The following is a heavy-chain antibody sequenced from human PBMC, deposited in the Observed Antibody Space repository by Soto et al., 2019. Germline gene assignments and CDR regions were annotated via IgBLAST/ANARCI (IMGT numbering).Heavy chain of an antibody. Sequence: SETLSLTCTVSGGSISSYYRSWIRQPPGKGLEWIGSIYYSGSTYYNPSLKSRVTISVDTSKNQFSLKLSSVTAADTAVYYCASTASRYSSSWYYFDYWGQGTLVTVSS. CDR1: GGSISSYY. CDR3: ASTASRYSSSWYYFDY. V-gene: IGHV4-59*12. CDR2: IYYSGST. J-gene: IGHJ4*02. D-gene: IGHD6-13*01.